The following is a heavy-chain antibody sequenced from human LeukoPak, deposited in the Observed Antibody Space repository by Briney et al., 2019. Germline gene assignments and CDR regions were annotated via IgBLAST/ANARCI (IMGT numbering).Heavy chain of an antibody. V-gene: IGHV1-69*04. CDR3: ARDSNWNYFHGSTFDP. CDR2: IIPTLGIA. Sequence: GASVKVSCKASGGTFSSYAISWVRQAPGQGLEWMGRIIPTLGIANYAQKFQGRVTITADKSTSTAYMELSSLRSDDTAVYYCARDSNWNYFHGSTFDPWGQGTLVTVSS. CDR1: GGTFSSYA. J-gene: IGHJ5*02. D-gene: IGHD1-7*01.